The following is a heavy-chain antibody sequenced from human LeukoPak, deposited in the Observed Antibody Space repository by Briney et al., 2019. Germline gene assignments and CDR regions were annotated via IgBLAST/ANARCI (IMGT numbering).Heavy chain of an antibody. V-gene: IGHV4-61*02. CDR1: GGSINRGTHY. D-gene: IGHD3-10*01. Sequence: SETLSLTCSVSGGSINRGTHYWSWIRQPAGKGLEWIGRVYTTGNTNYNPSLWSRVTISVDTSKNQFSLKLSSVTAADTAVYYCARGRGASDYWGQGTLVTVSS. CDR3: ARGRGASDY. J-gene: IGHJ4*02. CDR2: VYTTGNT.